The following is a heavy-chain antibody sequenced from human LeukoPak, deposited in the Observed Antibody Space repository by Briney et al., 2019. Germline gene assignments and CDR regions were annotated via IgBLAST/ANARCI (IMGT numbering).Heavy chain of an antibody. J-gene: IGHJ5*02. Sequence: GESLKISCKGSGYSFTSYWIGWVRQMPGKGLEWMGIIHPGDSDTRYSPSFQGQVTISADKSISTAYLQWSSLKASDTAMYYCARRGYCSSTSCYWFDPWGQGTLVTVSS. CDR2: IHPGDSDT. V-gene: IGHV5-51*01. CDR1: GYSFTSYW. D-gene: IGHD2-2*03. CDR3: ARRGYCSSTSCYWFDP.